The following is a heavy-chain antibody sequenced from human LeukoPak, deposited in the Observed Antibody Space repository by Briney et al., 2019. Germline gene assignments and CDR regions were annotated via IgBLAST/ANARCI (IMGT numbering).Heavy chain of an antibody. V-gene: IGHV4-34*01. D-gene: IGHD3-10*01. J-gene: IGHJ4*02. Sequence: PSETLSLTCAVYGGSFSGYYWSWIRQPPGEGLEWIGEINHSGSTNYNPSLKSRVTISVDTSKNQFSLKLSSVTAADTAVYYCARVGSAITMVRGVGFDYWGQGTLVTVSS. CDR2: INHSGST. CDR1: GGSFSGYY. CDR3: ARVGSAITMVRGVGFDY.